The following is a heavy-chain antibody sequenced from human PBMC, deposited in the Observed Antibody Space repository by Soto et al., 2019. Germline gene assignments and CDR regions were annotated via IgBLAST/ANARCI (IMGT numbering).Heavy chain of an antibody. CDR2: ISYSGST. J-gene: IGHJ4*02. D-gene: IGHD2-15*01. Sequence: SETLSLTCTVSGGSMSSYYWTWLRQSPGRGLEWIGYISYSGSTYYNPSLKSRVTISAGTSKNQFSLRMNSMIAADTAVYYCARADPDASVGYWGQGTLVTVSS. CDR3: ARADPDASVGY. CDR1: GGSMSSYY. V-gene: IGHV4-59*01.